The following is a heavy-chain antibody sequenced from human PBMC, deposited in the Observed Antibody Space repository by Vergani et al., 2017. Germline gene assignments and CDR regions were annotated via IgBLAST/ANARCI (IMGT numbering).Heavy chain of an antibody. J-gene: IGHJ4*02. V-gene: IGHV4-39*01. CDR1: GDSVISTDYH. Sequence: QVQLQESGPGLVKPSETLSLNCTVSGDSVISTDYHWGRIRQPPGKGLEWIGSMDYSGSTSYNPSLESRISISFETPKNQFSLRLTTVTAAETAVYYCASKRGACRAAYCHSYDFWVPGTLVGGAS. D-gene: IGHD2-15*01. CDR3: ASKRGACRAAYCHSYDF. CDR2: MDYSGST.